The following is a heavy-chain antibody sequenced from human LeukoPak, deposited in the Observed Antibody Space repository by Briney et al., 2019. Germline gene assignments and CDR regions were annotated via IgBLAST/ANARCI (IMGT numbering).Heavy chain of an antibody. D-gene: IGHD5-24*01. CDR2: IYYSGST. J-gene: IGHJ1*01. V-gene: IGHV4-59*12. CDR1: GGSISSYY. Sequence: PSETLSLTCTVSGGSISSYYWSWIRQPPGKGLEWIGYIYYSGSTNYNPSLKGRVTISVDTSENQFSLKLSSVTAADTAVYYCARGRERWLQPKYFQHWGQGTLVTVSS. CDR3: ARGRERWLQPKYFQH.